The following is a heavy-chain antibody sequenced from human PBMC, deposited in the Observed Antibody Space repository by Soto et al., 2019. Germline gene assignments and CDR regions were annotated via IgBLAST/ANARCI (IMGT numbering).Heavy chain of an antibody. CDR3: ATHPYYDYYSGDYVDS. V-gene: IGHV4-30-4*01. Sequence: QVQLQESGPGLVKPSQTLSLTCTVSGGSISSADYYWTWFRQPPGKGLEWVGYIYHTGSAYYNQSLKSRLSISIDTSRDQFSLKLSSVTAADTAVYYCATHPYYDYYSGDYVDSWGQGTLITVSS. J-gene: IGHJ4*02. CDR2: IYHTGSA. D-gene: IGHD3-3*01. CDR1: GGSISSADYY.